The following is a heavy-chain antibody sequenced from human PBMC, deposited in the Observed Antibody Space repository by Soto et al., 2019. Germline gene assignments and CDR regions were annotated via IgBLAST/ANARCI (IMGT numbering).Heavy chain of an antibody. J-gene: IGHJ6*03. CDR3: ARGQGTYCSGGSCHSYYYMDV. D-gene: IGHD2-15*01. CDR2: INHSGST. CDR1: GGSFSGYY. V-gene: IGHV4-34*01. Sequence: SETLSLTCAVYGGSFSGYYWSWIRQPPGKGLEWIGEINHSGSTNYNPSLKSRVTISVDTSKNQFSLKLSSVTAADTAVYYCARGQGTYCSGGSCHSYYYMDVWGKGTTVTVSS.